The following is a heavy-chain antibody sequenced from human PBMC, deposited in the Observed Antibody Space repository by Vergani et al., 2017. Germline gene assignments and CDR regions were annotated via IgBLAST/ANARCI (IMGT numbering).Heavy chain of an antibody. V-gene: IGHV3-21*01. CDR3: ARDSSPDSSSWSPYYFDY. CDR2: ISSSSSYI. Sequence: EVQLVESGGGLVKPGGSLRLSCAASGFTFSSYSMNWVRQAQGKGLEWVSSISSSSSYIYYADSVKGRFTISRDNAKNSLYLQMNSLRAEDTAVYYCARDSSPDSSSWSPYYFDYWGQGTLVTVSS. D-gene: IGHD6-13*01. CDR1: GFTFSSYS. J-gene: IGHJ4*02.